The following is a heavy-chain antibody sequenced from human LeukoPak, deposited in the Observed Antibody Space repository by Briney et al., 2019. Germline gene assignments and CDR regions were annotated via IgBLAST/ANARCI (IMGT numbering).Heavy chain of an antibody. CDR1: GYSISSGYY. D-gene: IGHD6-13*01. CDR2: INHSGST. Sequence: PSETLSLTCTVSGYSISSGYYWSWIRQPPGKGLEWIGEINHSGSTNYNPSLKSRVTISVDTSKNQFSLKLSSVTAADTAVYYCARGDYSSSWYPVYFDYWGQGTLVTVSS. CDR3: ARGDYSSSWYPVYFDY. V-gene: IGHV4-38-2*02. J-gene: IGHJ4*02.